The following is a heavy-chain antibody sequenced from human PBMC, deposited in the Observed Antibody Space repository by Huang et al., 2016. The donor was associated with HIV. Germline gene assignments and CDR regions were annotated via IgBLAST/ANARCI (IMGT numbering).Heavy chain of an antibody. CDR3: ARPMAPSGTTGEYFDY. Sequence: QVLLVQSGAEVKKPGASVKVSCKASGDTFTAHAFHWVRQAPGQGIEWRGGISGGRGDRKYSQKYQGRVSFTRDTSASTVYMEMSNLRSEDTAVYYCARPMAPSGTTGEYFDYWGQGSLVTVSS. J-gene: IGHJ4*02. CDR2: ISGGRGDR. V-gene: IGHV1-3*01. CDR1: GDTFTAHA. D-gene: IGHD1-1*01.